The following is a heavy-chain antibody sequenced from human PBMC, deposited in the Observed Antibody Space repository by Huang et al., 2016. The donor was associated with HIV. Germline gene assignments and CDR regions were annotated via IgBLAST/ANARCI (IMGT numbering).Heavy chain of an antibody. CDR1: GFSFSHYG. J-gene: IGHJ4*02. V-gene: IGHV3-30*02. D-gene: IGHD2-21*02. Sequence: QEQLVESGGGVVQPGGSLSLSCATSGFSFSHYGMHWVRQAPGKGVECVAFIRFEGGNKHYADSAKGRFTISREKSKKMVVLEMNSLRGDDTAFYYFATDLGGYSFDYWGQGALVSVSS. CDR2: IRFEGGNK. CDR3: ATDLGGYSFDY.